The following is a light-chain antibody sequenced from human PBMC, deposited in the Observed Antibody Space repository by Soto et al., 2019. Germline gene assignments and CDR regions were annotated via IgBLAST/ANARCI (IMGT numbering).Light chain of an antibody. CDR2: GAS. V-gene: IGKV3-15*01. CDR3: HQYNNWPPFT. J-gene: IGKJ3*01. Sequence: EVVMTQSPATLSVSPGERATLSCRASQSVSSNLAWFQQKPGQAPRLLIYGASTRATGIPARFSGSGSGTEFTLTISSLQSEDFAVYYCHQYNNWPPFTFGPGTRVDIQ. CDR1: QSVSSN.